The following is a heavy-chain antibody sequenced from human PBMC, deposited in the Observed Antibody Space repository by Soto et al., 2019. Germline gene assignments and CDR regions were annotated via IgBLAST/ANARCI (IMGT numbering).Heavy chain of an antibody. D-gene: IGHD3-9*01. CDR2: ISSSSSYI. Sequence: GGSLRLSCAASGFTFSSYSMNWVRQAPGKGLEWVSSISSSSSYIYYADSVKGRFTISRDNSKNTLYLQMNSLRAEDTAVYYCAKDFGYYDILTGYYKGSGMDVWGQGTTVTVSS. J-gene: IGHJ6*02. CDR1: GFTFSSYS. CDR3: AKDFGYYDILTGYYKGSGMDV. V-gene: IGHV3-21*01.